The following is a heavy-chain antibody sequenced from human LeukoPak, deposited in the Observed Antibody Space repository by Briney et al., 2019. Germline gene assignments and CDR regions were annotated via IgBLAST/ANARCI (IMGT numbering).Heavy chain of an antibody. CDR1: GFTFSKAW. CDR2: IKSKTDGGTT. Sequence: GGSLRLSCAASGFTFSKAWMSWVRQAPGKGLEWVGLIKSKTDGGTTDYAAPVKGRFTISRDDSRNTLSLQMNSLKTEDTAVYYCTTITMIREHEDYWGQGTLVTVSS. CDR3: TTITMIREHEDY. V-gene: IGHV3-15*01. J-gene: IGHJ4*02. D-gene: IGHD3-10*01.